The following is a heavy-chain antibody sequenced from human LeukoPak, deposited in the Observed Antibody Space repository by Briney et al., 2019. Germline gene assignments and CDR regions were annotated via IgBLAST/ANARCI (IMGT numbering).Heavy chain of an antibody. J-gene: IGHJ6*03. Sequence: SETLSLTCTVPGGSISSYYWSWIRQPAGKGLEWIGRIYTSGSTNYNPSLKSRVTMSVDTSKNQFSLKLSSVTAADTAVYYCARDGLIAVAGTPSYYYYYYMDVWGKGTTVTVSS. CDR3: ARDGLIAVAGTPSYYYYYYMDV. D-gene: IGHD6-19*01. V-gene: IGHV4-4*07. CDR2: IYTSGST. CDR1: GGSISSYY.